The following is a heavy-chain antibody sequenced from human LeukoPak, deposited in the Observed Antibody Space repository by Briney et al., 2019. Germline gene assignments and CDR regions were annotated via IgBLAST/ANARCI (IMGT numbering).Heavy chain of an antibody. CDR2: IYYSGST. J-gene: IGHJ4*02. D-gene: IGHD3-22*01. V-gene: IGHV4-59*08. CDR3: ARGRAYHDSTGYWY. Sequence: SETLSLTCTVSGGSISSYYWSWIRQPPGKGLEWIGYIYYSGSTNYNPSLKSRVTISVDTSKNQFSLKLSSVTAADTAVYYCARGRAYHDSTGYWYWGQGTLVTVSS. CDR1: GGSISSYY.